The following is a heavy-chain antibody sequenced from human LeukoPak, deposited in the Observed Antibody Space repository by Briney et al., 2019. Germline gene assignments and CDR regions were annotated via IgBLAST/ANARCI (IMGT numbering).Heavy chain of an antibody. Sequence: GSVKVSCKTSGYTFTGYYLHWVRQAPGQGPEWMGWINPNYGGTKYAPKFQGKVTMTRDTSITTAYMELSRLTSDDTAVYYCARDTGFPFFDYWGQGSLVTVSS. J-gene: IGHJ4*02. V-gene: IGHV1-2*02. CDR3: ARDTGFPFFDY. CDR2: INPNYGGT. CDR1: GYTFTGYY.